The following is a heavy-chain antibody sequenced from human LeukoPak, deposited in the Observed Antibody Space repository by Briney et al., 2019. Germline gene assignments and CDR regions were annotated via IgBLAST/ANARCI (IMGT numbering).Heavy chain of an antibody. Sequence: PGGSLRLSCAASGFTFRSFEMNWVRQAPGKGLEWLSYIGTIGSPICYADSVKGRFTISRDNARNSLCLQMNSLRVEDTAVYYCASFYDSSGRDYWGQGTLVTVSS. CDR1: GFTFRSFE. CDR2: IGTIGSPI. CDR3: ASFYDSSGRDY. D-gene: IGHD3-22*01. J-gene: IGHJ4*02. V-gene: IGHV3-48*03.